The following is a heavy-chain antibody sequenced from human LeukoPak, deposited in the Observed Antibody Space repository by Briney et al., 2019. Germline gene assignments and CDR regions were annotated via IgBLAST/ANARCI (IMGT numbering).Heavy chain of an antibody. CDR1: GYTFTSYV. Sequence: ASVKVSCKASGYTFTSYVISWVRQAPGQGLEWMGWISAYNGNTNYAQKLQGRVTMTTDTSTSTAYMELRSLRSDDTAVYYCARDRTPVHRGAFDIWGQGTMVTVSS. D-gene: IGHD3-10*01. V-gene: IGHV1-18*01. CDR3: ARDRTPVHRGAFDI. CDR2: ISAYNGNT. J-gene: IGHJ3*02.